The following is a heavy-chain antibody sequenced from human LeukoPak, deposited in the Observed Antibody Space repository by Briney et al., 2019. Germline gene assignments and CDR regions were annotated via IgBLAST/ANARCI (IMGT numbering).Heavy chain of an antibody. CDR1: GASISNYY. Sequence: SETLSLTCTVSGASISNYYWTWIRQPAAKGLEWIGRIYPSGTTNYNPSLKGRVTMSVDTSNNQFSLKLNSVTAADTAVYYCARNYYDRSNFDYWGQGTLVTVPS. CDR3: ARNYYDRSNFDY. D-gene: IGHD3-22*01. J-gene: IGHJ4*02. CDR2: IYPSGTT. V-gene: IGHV4-4*07.